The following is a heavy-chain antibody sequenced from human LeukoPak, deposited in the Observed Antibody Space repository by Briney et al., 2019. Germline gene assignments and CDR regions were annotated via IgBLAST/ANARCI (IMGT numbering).Heavy chain of an antibody. V-gene: IGHV3-9*01. CDR2: ISRNSGSI. CDR1: GFTFDDYA. J-gene: IGHJ3*02. Sequence: PGGSLRLSCAASGFTFDDYAMHWVRQAPGKGLEWVSGISRNSGSIGYADSVKGRFTISRDNAKNSLYLQMNSLRAEDTALYYCAKDIKSESGAFDIWGQGTMVTVSS. D-gene: IGHD3-10*01. CDR3: AKDIKSESGAFDI.